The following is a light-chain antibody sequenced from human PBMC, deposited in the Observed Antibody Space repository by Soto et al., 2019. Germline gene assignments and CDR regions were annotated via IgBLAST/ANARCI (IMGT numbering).Light chain of an antibody. J-gene: IGKJ5*01. Sequence: EIVLTQSPGTLSLSPGERATLSCRASQSVDTFLAWYQQKPGQAPRLLIYDASNRATGIPARFSGSGSGTDFTLTISRLEPEDFAVYYCQQYGSSPITFGQGTRLEI. CDR2: DAS. CDR1: QSVDTF. V-gene: IGKV3-20*01. CDR3: QQYGSSPIT.